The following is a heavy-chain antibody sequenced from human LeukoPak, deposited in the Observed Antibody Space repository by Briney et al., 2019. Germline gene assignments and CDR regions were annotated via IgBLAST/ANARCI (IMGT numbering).Heavy chain of an antibody. V-gene: IGHV4-59*12. D-gene: IGHD1-14*01. J-gene: IGHJ4*02. CDR2: IHRSGST. CDR1: GGSINRYY. Sequence: PSETLSLTCTVSGGSINRYYWSWVRQPPGKGLEWIGEIHRSGSTNYNPSLQSRVTISIDRSKNQIALELSSVTAADAAVYYCAREIVGGFNPGAYWGQGTLVTVSS. CDR3: AREIVGGFNPGAY.